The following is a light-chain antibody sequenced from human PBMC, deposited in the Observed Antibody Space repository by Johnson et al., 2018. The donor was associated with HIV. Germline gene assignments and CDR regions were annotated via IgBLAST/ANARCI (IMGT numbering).Light chain of an antibody. CDR1: SSNIGNNY. Sequence: QSVLTQPPSVSAAPGQKVTISFSGSSSNIGNNYVSWYQQLPGTAPKLLIYENNKRPSGIPDRFSGSKSGTSATLGITGLQTGDDADYYCGTWDSSLSAFYVFGTGTKVTAL. CDR3: GTWDSSLSAFYV. J-gene: IGLJ1*01. V-gene: IGLV1-51*02. CDR2: ENN.